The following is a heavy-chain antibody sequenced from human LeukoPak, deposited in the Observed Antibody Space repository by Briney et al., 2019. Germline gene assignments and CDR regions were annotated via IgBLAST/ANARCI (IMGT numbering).Heavy chain of an antibody. CDR1: GSTFTGYY. Sequence: ASVKVSCYPSGSTFTGYYLHWVRLAPGQGLEWMGWITPNTGATIYAYKVQVRVTMTRATSIATAYMELRSLRSDDTAVSYCARDRVGSGWPRPWYFEFWGQGTLITVSS. CDR2: ITPNTGAT. J-gene: IGHJ4*02. CDR3: ARDRVGSGWPRPWYFEF. V-gene: IGHV1-2*02. D-gene: IGHD6-19*01.